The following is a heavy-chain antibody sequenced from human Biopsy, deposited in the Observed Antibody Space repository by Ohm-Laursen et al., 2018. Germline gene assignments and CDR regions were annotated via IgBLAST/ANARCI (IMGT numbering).Heavy chain of an antibody. D-gene: IGHD4-11*01. J-gene: IGHJ6*02. V-gene: IGHV4-59*02. CDR2: IYYSVMT. Sequence: SDTLSLTCTVSGDSVTKYYWSWIRQPPGKGLEWIGHIYYSVMTNYNPSLQSRVSISVDTSRNQVSLTLSSVTAADTAVYCCARDSGILSYGNFKYYHYYGMDVWGQGTKVTVSS. CDR3: ARDSGILSYGNFKYYHYYGMDV. CDR1: GDSVTKYY.